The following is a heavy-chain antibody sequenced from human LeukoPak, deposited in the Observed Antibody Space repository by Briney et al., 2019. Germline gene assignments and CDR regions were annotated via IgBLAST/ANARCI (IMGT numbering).Heavy chain of an antibody. CDR1: GFTFSSYS. Sequence: GGSLRLSCAASGFTFSSYSMNWVRQAPGKGLEWMGWINPNSGGTNYAQKFLGRLTMTRDTSISTAYMELSRLRSDDTAVYYCARAGRDSSGYYVWFDPWGQGTLVTVSS. CDR3: ARAGRDSSGYYVWFDP. CDR2: INPNSGGT. V-gene: IGHV1-2*02. D-gene: IGHD3-22*01. J-gene: IGHJ5*02.